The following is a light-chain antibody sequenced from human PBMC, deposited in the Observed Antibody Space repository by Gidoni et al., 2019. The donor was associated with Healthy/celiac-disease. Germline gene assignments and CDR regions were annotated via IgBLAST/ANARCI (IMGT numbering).Light chain of an antibody. CDR3: QQYNSYSRT. J-gene: IGKJ1*01. CDR1: QSISSW. CDR2: KAS. Sequence: DMQMTASPSTLSASVGDSVTITCRASQSISSWLAWYQQKPGNAPKLLIYKASSLDSGVPSRFSGSGSGTEFTLTISSLQPDDFATYYCQQYNSYSRTFGQGTKVEIK. V-gene: IGKV1-5*03.